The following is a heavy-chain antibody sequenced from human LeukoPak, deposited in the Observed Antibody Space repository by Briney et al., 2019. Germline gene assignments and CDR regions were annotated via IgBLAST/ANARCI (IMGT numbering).Heavy chain of an antibody. D-gene: IGHD1-26*01. CDR3: ARAGGATPCDY. CDR1: GGSFRGYY. J-gene: IGHJ4*02. CDR2: INHSGST. V-gene: IGHV4-34*01. Sequence: SETLSLTCALYGGSFRGYYWSWIRQPPGNGLEWIGEINHSGSTNYNPALKSRVTISVDSSKNQFSLKLGSVAAEDTAVYYCARAGGATPCDYWGQGTLVTVSS.